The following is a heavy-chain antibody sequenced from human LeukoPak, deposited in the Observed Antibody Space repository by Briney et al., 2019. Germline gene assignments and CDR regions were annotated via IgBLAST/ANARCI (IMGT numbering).Heavy chain of an antibody. CDR2: ISYDGSNK. J-gene: IGHJ4*02. V-gene: IGHV3-30*04. CDR1: GFTFSSYA. Sequence: GGSLRLSCAASGFTFSSYAMHWVRQAPGKGLEWVAVISYDGSNKYYADSVKGRFTISRDNSKNTLYLQMNSLRGEDTAVYYCAISPLTVRTFDFWGQGALVTVSS. D-gene: IGHD4-11*01. CDR3: AISPLTVRTFDF.